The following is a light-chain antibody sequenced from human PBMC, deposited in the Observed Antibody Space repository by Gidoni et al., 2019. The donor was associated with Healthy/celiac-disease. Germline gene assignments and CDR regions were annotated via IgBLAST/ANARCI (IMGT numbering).Light chain of an antibody. V-gene: IGKV1-9*01. Sequence: DSKSTQAPAFLSASVGDRVTITCRASQGISSYLAWYQQQPGKAPKLLIYAASTLQSGVPSRFSGSGSGTEFTLTISSLQPEDFATYYCQQLNSYPPYTFGQGAKLEIK. CDR3: QQLNSYPPYT. CDR1: QGISSY. J-gene: IGKJ2*01. CDR2: AAS.